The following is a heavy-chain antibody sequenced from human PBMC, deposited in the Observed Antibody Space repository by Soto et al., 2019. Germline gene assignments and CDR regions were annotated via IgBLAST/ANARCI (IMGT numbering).Heavy chain of an antibody. CDR3: VRDASYAFDY. Sequence: PGGSLRLSCAASGFTFISYSINWVRQAPGKGLEWLAYISTSGRPTHADSVKGRFTISRDNVKNSVYLQMDSLRAEDTAVYYCVRDASYAFDYWGHGTLVIVSS. J-gene: IGHJ4*01. CDR1: GFTFISYS. CDR2: ISTSGRPT. V-gene: IGHV3-48*01. D-gene: IGHD3-16*01.